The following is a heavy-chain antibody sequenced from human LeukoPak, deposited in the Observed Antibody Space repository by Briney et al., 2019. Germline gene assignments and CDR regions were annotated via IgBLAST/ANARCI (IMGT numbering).Heavy chain of an antibody. CDR3: ARGHRYCSSTSCYRYFDY. Sequence: SETLSLTCAVYGGPFSGYYWSWIRQPPGKGLEWIGEINHSGSTNYNPSLKSRVTISVDTSKNQFSLKLSSVTAADTAVYYCARGHRYCSSTSCYRYFDYWGQGTLVTVSS. V-gene: IGHV4-34*01. J-gene: IGHJ4*02. CDR1: GGPFSGYY. D-gene: IGHD2-2*01. CDR2: INHSGST.